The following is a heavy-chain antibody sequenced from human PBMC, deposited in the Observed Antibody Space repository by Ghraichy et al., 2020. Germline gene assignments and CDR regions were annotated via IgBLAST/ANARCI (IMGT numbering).Heavy chain of an antibody. Sequence: SGPTLVKPTQTLTLTCTFSGFSLSTSGVCVSWIRQAPGKALEWLALIDWDDDKYYSPSLKTRLTISKDTSKNQVVLSMTNMDPVDTATYYCARYYHDIGGSASANYYFDNWGQGTLVTVSS. J-gene: IGHJ4*02. CDR1: GFSLSTSGVC. CDR2: IDWDDDK. V-gene: IGHV2-70*13. D-gene: IGHD3-22*01. CDR3: ARYYHDIGGSASANYYFDN.